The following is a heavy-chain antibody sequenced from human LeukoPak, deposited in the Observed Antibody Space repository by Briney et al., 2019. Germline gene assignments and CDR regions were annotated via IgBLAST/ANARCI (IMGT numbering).Heavy chain of an antibody. CDR2: ISSSSSYI. Sequence: GGSLRLSCAASEFTFSSYSMNWVRQAPGKGLEWVSSISSSSSYIYYADSVKGRFTISRDNAKNSLYLQMNSLRAEDTAVYYCARDGSETTVTTFYYYGMDVWGQGTTVTVSS. CDR3: ARDGSETTVTTFYYYGMDV. V-gene: IGHV3-21*01. J-gene: IGHJ6*02. CDR1: EFTFSSYS. D-gene: IGHD4-17*01.